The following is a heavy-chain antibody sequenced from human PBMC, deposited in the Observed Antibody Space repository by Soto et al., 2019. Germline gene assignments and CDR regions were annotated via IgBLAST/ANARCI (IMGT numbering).Heavy chain of an antibody. D-gene: IGHD3-22*01. Sequence: PGGSLRLSCAASGFTFSSYGMHWVRQAPGKGLEWVAVISYDGSNKYYADSVKGRFTISRDNSKNTLYLQMNSLRAEDTAVYYCAKDRYYYDSSGYHTYFDYWGQGTLVTVSS. J-gene: IGHJ4*02. V-gene: IGHV3-30*18. CDR1: GFTFSSYG. CDR2: ISYDGSNK. CDR3: AKDRYYYDSSGYHTYFDY.